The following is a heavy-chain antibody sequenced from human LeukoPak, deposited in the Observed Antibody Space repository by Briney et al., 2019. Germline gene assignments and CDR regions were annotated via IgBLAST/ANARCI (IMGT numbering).Heavy chain of an antibody. V-gene: IGHV3-9*01. D-gene: IGHD4-23*01. CDR3: AKDISIGGFADGYFYGMDA. CDR1: GFTFDDYG. J-gene: IGHJ6*02. CDR2: ISWNGAIM. Sequence: GGSLRLSCAPSGFTFDDYGMHWVRQAPRKGLEGVSGISWNGAIMVYADSVKGRFTISRDNAKSSLYLQMNSLRAEDTALYYCAKDISIGGFADGYFYGMDAWGQGTTVTVSS.